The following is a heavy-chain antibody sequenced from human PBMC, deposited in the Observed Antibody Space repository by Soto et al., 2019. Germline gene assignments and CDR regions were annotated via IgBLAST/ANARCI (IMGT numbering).Heavy chain of an antibody. V-gene: IGHV3-33*01. CDR2: IWYDGSNK. CDR1: GFTFSSYG. CDR3: ARGAYDSSGYYYLDY. D-gene: IGHD3-22*01. J-gene: IGHJ4*02. Sequence: GGSLRLSCAASGFTFSSYGMHWVRQAPGKGLEWVAVIWYDGSNKYYAASVKGRFTISRDNSKNTLYLQMNSMRAEDTAVYYCARGAYDSSGYYYLDYWGQGTLVTVSS.